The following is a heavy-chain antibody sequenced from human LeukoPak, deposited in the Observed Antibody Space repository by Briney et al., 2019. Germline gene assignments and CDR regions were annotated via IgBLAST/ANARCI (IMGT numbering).Heavy chain of an antibody. Sequence: SETLSLTCAVYGGSFSGYYWSWIRQPPGKGLEWIGEINHSGSTNYNPSLKSRVTISVDTSKNQFSLKLSSVTAADTAVYYCARRSGYYSWYFDYWGQGTLVTVS. D-gene: IGHD3-22*01. V-gene: IGHV4-34*01. J-gene: IGHJ4*02. CDR1: GGSFSGYY. CDR3: ARRSGYYSWYFDY. CDR2: INHSGST.